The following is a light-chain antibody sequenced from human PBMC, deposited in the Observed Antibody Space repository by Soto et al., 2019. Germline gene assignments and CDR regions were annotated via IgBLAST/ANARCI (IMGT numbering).Light chain of an antibody. CDR3: SSQGTSSTLV. V-gene: IGLV2-14*03. CDR1: SSDVGYYNY. J-gene: IGLJ2*01. Sequence: QSALTQPASVSGSPGQMITISCTGTSSDVGYYNYVSWYQQHPGKAPKLMIYDVSNRPSGVSNRFSGSKSGNTASLTISGLQAEDEADYYCSSQGTSSTLVFGGGTKLTVL. CDR2: DVS.